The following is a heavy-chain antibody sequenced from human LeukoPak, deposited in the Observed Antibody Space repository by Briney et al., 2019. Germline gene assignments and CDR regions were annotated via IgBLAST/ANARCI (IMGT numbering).Heavy chain of an antibody. CDR1: GFTFTSSA. CDR3: ARDLGGASNPYYFDY. J-gene: IGHJ4*02. D-gene: IGHD4-11*01. V-gene: IGHV1-58*01. Sequence: GTSVKVSCKASGFTFTSSAVQWVRQARGQRLEWIGWIVVGSGNTNYAQKLQGRVTMTTDTSTSTAYMELRSLRSDDTAVYYCARDLGGASNPYYFDYWGQGTLVTVSS. CDR2: IVVGSGNT.